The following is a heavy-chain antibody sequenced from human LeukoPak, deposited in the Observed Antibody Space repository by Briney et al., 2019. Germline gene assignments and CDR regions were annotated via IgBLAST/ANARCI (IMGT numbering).Heavy chain of an antibody. CDR3: TTVGFGPYYFDN. CDR2: IRSKAYGGTT. V-gene: IGHV3-49*04. Sequence: GGSLRLSCTASGFTFGDYAMSWVRQAPGKGLEWVGFIRSKAYGGTTEYAASVKGRFTISRDDSKSIAYLQMNSLKTEDTAVYYCTTVGFGPYYFDNWGQGTLVTVSS. CDR1: GFTFGDYA. D-gene: IGHD3-10*01. J-gene: IGHJ4*02.